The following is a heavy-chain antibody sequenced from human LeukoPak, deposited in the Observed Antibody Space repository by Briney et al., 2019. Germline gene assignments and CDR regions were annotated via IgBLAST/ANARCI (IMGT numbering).Heavy chain of an antibody. CDR1: GFTVSPNY. CDR2: IHSGDRT. J-gene: IGHJ4*02. Sequence: PGGSLRLSCAPSGFTVSPNYMSWVRQAPGKGLEWVSVIHSGDRTYCADSVKGRFTISRDISKNTLYLQMDSLRAEDTAVYYCARDVAHSYGKAWGNWGQGTLVTVSS. D-gene: IGHD5-18*01. CDR3: ARDVAHSYGKAWGN. V-gene: IGHV3-66*01.